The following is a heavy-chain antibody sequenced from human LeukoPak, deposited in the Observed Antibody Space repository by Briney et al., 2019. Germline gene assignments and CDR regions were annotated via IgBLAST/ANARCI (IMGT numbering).Heavy chain of an antibody. J-gene: IGHJ4*02. CDR1: GGSISSGGYY. CDR2: IYHSGST. V-gene: IGHV4-30-2*01. CDR3: SRALTSNFDY. D-gene: IGHD1-14*01. Sequence: PSETLSLTCTVSGGSISSGGYYWSWIRQPPGKGLEWIGYIYHSGSTYYNPSLKSRVTISVDRSKNQFALKLSSGTAGDTAVYYCSRALTSNFDYWGQGTLVTV.